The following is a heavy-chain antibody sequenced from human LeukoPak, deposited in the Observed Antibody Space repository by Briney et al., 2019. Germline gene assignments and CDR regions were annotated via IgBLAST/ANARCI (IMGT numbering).Heavy chain of an antibody. V-gene: IGHV3-74*01. J-gene: IGHJ4*02. CDR1: GFTFSSYW. CDR2: INSGGSFS. Sequence: GGSLRLSCAASGFTFSSYWMHWVRQAPGKGLVWVSRINSGGSFSNYADSVKGRFTISRDNAKNTLYLQMNSLRAEDTAVYYCAREYGSSRYFDYWGQGTPVTVSS. CDR3: AREYGSSRYFDY. D-gene: IGHD2-15*01.